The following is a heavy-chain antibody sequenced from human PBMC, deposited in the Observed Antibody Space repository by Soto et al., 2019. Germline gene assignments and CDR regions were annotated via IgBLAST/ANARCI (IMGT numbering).Heavy chain of an antibody. CDR3: ARVDCSATSCYSLFGVDV. J-gene: IGHJ6*04. V-gene: IGHV3-11*01. CDR2: ISSNGKTV. Sequence: QVQLVESGGGLVKPGGSLRLSCAASGFTFSDYYMSWIRQAPGKGLEWVSSISSNGKTVYYADSVQGRVTILRDNAKKSLYLQMNRLRAEDTALYYCARVDCSATSCYSLFGVDVWGKGTTVTVSS. CDR1: GFTFSDYY. D-gene: IGHD2-2*01.